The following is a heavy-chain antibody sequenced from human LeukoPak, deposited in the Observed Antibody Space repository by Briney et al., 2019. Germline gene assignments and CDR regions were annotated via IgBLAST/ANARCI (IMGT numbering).Heavy chain of an antibody. Sequence: ASVKVSCKASGGTFSSYAISWVRQAPGQGGEWMGGIIPIFGTANYAQKFQGRVTITADESTSTAYMELSSLRSEDTAVYYCARLTIFGVVEGVYFDYWGQGTLVTVSS. J-gene: IGHJ4*02. CDR2: IIPIFGTA. V-gene: IGHV1-69*01. D-gene: IGHD3-3*01. CDR1: GGTFSSYA. CDR3: ARLTIFGVVEGVYFDY.